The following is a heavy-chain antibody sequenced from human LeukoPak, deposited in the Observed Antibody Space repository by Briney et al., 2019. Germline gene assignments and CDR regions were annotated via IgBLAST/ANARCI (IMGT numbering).Heavy chain of an antibody. J-gene: IGHJ6*03. CDR1: GFTFSSYG. Sequence: GGSLRLSCAAPGFTFSSYGMHWVRQAPGKGLEWVAVISYDGSNKYYADSVKGRFTISRDNSKNTLYLQMNSLRAEDTAVYYCAKDWKSSSWYVYYYYYYMDVWGKGTTVTVSS. D-gene: IGHD6-13*01. V-gene: IGHV3-30*18. CDR3: AKDWKSSSWYVYYYYYYMDV. CDR2: ISYDGSNK.